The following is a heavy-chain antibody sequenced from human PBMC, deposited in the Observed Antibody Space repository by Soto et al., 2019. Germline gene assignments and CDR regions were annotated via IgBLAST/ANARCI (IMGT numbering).Heavy chain of an antibody. CDR3: AKVRQQLSYFDY. V-gene: IGHV3-23*01. J-gene: IGHJ4*02. Sequence: EVQLLESGGGLVQPGGSLRLSCAASGFTFSSYAMSWVRQAPGKGLEWASAISGSGGSTYYADSVKGRFTISRDNSKNTLYLQMNSLRAEDTAVYYCAKVRQQLSYFDYWGQGTLVTVSS. CDR1: GFTFSSYA. D-gene: IGHD6-13*01. CDR2: ISGSGGST.